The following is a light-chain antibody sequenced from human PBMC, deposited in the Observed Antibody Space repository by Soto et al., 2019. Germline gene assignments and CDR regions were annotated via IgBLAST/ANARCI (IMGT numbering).Light chain of an antibody. Sequence: EIVLTQSPATLSLSPGERATLSCGASQSVSTNYLAWYQHKLGLAPRLLIYATSSRATGIPDRFSGSGSGTDFTLTITRLEPEDFAVYYCQQYDTSPYTFGQGTKLEIK. V-gene: IGKV3D-20*01. CDR3: QQYDTSPYT. J-gene: IGKJ2*01. CDR2: ATS. CDR1: QSVSTNY.